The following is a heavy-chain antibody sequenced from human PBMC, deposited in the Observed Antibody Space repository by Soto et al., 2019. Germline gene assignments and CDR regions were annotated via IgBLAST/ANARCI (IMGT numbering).Heavy chain of an antibody. V-gene: IGHV3-30*18. CDR3: AKEELAAAGAEYFQH. D-gene: IGHD6-13*01. Sequence: GGSLRLSCAASGFTFSSYGMHWVRQAPGKGLEWVAVISYDGSNKYYADSVKGRFTISRDNSKNTLYLQMNSLRAEDTAVYYCAKEELAAAGAEYFQHWGQGTLVTVSS. CDR1: GFTFSSYG. J-gene: IGHJ1*01. CDR2: ISYDGSNK.